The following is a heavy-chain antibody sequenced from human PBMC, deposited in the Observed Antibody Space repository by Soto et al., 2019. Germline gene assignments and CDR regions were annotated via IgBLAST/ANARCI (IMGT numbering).Heavy chain of an antibody. CDR2: IYSSGTT. V-gene: IGHV3-66*01. CDR1: GFTVSSNY. D-gene: IGHD3-10*01. J-gene: IGHJ4*02. CDR3: ARITYGSGSVHKGAFDY. Sequence: EVQLVESGGGLVQPGESVRLSCAASGFTVSSNYVAWVRQAPGKGLEWVSVIYSSGTTFYADSLEGRFTISRDISKNTVYLHMSRLSLEDTAVYWCARITYGSGSVHKGAFDYWGQGTLVTVSS.